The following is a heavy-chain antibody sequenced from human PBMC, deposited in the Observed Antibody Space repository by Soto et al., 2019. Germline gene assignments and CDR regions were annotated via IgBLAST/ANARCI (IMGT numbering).Heavy chain of an antibody. D-gene: IGHD6-13*01. V-gene: IGHV4-31*03. CDR1: SGSICSGGYY. J-gene: IGHJ5*01. Sequence: SQTLSLTCTVSSGSICSGGYYWSWIRQHPGKGLEWIGYIYYTGSTYYNPSLKSRVTISVDTSKNQLSLKLSSVTAADTAVYYCATNWSSSWTPSNWLASWGQGTLVTVSS. CDR3: ATNWSSSWTPSNWLAS. CDR2: IYYTGST.